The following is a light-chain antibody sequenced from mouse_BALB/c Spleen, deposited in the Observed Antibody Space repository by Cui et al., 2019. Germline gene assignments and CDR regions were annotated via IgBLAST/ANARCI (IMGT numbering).Light chain of an antibody. J-gene: IGKJ2*01. CDR3: QQYSSYPLT. V-gene: IGKV6-23*01. CDR1: QYVGTA. CDR2: WAS. Sequence: DIVMTQSHKFMSTSVGDRVSITCKASQYVGTAVAWYQQKPGQSPKLLIYWASTRHTGVPDRFTGSGSGTDFTLTISNVQSEDLADYFCQQYSSYPLTFGGGTKLEIK.